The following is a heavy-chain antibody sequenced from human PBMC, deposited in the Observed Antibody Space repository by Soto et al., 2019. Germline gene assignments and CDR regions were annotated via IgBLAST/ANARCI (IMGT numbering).Heavy chain of an antibody. CDR3: ARGPYGSGTAPLYGMDV. CDR1: GGTFSNYA. D-gene: IGHD3-10*01. Sequence: QVQLVQSGAEVKKPGSSVKVSCKASGGTFSNYAISWARQAPGQGLEWMGGIIPFLGTPNYAQRFQGRVTITADEATSTAYMELSSLRSEETAVYYCARGPYGSGTAPLYGMDVWGQGTTVTVSS. CDR2: IIPFLGTP. V-gene: IGHV1-69*01. J-gene: IGHJ6*02.